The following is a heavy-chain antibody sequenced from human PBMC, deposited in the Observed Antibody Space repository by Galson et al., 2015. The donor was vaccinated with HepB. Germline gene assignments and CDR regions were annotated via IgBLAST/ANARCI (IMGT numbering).Heavy chain of an antibody. J-gene: IGHJ4*02. D-gene: IGHD3-10*01. V-gene: IGHV3-30*18. CDR2: ISYDGSNK. CDR3: AKDSLRFGELLPFDY. Sequence: SLRLSCAASGFTFSSYGMHWVRQAPGKGLEWVAVISYDGSNKYYADSVKGRFTISRDNSKNTLYLQMNSLRAEDTAVYYCAKDSLRFGELLPFDYWGQGTLVTVSS. CDR1: GFTFSSYG.